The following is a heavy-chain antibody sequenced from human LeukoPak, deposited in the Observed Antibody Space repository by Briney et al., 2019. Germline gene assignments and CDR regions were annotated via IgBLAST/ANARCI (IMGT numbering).Heavy chain of an antibody. CDR2: INPDGSGP. CDR3: ARPTTTLEY. V-gene: IGHV3-74*01. D-gene: IGHD1-7*01. CDR1: GFTFTSYW. J-gene: IGHJ4*02. Sequence: GGSLRLSCATSGFTFTSYWMHWVRQAPGKGLVWVSRINPDGSGPIYADSVKGRFTISRDNAKSTLYLQMNSLRDEDTAVYYCARPTTTLEYWGQGTLVTVSS.